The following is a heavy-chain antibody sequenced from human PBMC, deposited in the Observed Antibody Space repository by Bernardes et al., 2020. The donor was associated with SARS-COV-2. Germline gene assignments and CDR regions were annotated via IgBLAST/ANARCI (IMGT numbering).Heavy chain of an antibody. D-gene: IGHD3-10*01. Sequence: GGSLRLSCAASGFTFSSYAMSWVRQAPGKGLEWVSAISGSGGSTYYADSVKGRFTISRDNSKNTLYLQMNSLRAEDTAVYYCAKSLRITMVRTTLDYWGQGTLVTVSS. CDR2: ISGSGGST. CDR3: AKSLRITMVRTTLDY. V-gene: IGHV3-23*01. J-gene: IGHJ4*02. CDR1: GFTFSSYA.